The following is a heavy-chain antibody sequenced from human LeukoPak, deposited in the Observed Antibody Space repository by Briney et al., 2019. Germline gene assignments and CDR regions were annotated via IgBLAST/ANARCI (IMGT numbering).Heavy chain of an antibody. CDR1: GFTFSNYA. D-gene: IGHD6-6*01. Sequence: GGSLRLSCAASGFTFSNYAMHWVLQAPGKGLHWVGLTSYDGSNKYYADSVKGRFTISRDNSKNMLYLQMNSLRPEDTAIYYCARDWASGSSSSLDSWGQGTLVTVSS. V-gene: IGHV3-30-3*01. CDR3: ARDWASGSSSSLDS. CDR2: TSYDGSNK. J-gene: IGHJ4*02.